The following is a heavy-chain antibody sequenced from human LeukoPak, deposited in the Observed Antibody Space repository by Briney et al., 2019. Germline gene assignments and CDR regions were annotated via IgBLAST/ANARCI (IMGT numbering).Heavy chain of an antibody. Sequence: PGGSLRLSCAASGFTFSSYWMNWVRQAPGKGLEWVANVKQDGSETYYVDSVKGRFTISRDNAKNSLYLQVNSLRVEDTAFYYCAKDNRRHYTSGPNPDSLHWGQGALVTVSS. J-gene: IGHJ4*02. CDR2: VKQDGSET. D-gene: IGHD6-19*01. CDR1: GFTFSSYW. V-gene: IGHV3-7*03. CDR3: AKDNRRHYTSGPNPDSLH.